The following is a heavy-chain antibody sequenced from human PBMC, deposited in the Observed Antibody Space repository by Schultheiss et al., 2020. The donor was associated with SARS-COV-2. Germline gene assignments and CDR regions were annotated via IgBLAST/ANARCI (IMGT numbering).Heavy chain of an antibody. CDR3: ARVSANFGYYYYMDV. Sequence: ASVKVSCTASGYTFTTYDINWVRQATGQGLEWMGWISAYNGNTNYAQKLQGRVTMTTDTSTSTAYMELRSLRSDDTAVYYCARVSANFGYYYYMDVWGKGTTVTVSS. J-gene: IGHJ6*03. D-gene: IGHD3-3*01. CDR1: GYTFTTYD. CDR2: ISAYNGNT. V-gene: IGHV1-18*01.